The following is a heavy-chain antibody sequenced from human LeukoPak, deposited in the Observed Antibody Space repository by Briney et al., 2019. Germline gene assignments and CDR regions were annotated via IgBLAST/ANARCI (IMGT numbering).Heavy chain of an antibody. Sequence: GGSLRLSCTASGFTFSDYYMSWIRQAPGKGLEWLSYITSSSYTNCADSVKGRFTISRDNAKNSLYLQMSSLRVEDTAVYYCARVSSGDFVPNFEYWGRGTLVTVSS. CDR2: ITSSSYT. CDR1: GFTFSDYY. J-gene: IGHJ4*02. CDR3: ARVSSGDFVPNFEY. V-gene: IGHV3-11*05. D-gene: IGHD2-21*01.